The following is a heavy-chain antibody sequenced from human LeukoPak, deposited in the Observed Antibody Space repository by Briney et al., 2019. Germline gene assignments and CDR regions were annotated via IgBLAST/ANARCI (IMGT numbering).Heavy chain of an antibody. CDR1: GFTFGDYA. D-gene: IGHD5-12*01. CDR2: IRSKAYGGTT. CDR3: TRDFYSGYDSYYFDY. Sequence: GGSLRLSCTASGFTFGDYAMSWFRQAPGKGLEWVGFIRSKAYGGTTEYAAPVKGRFTISRDDSKSIAYLQMNSLKTEDTAVYYCTRDFYSGYDSYYFDYWGQGTLVTVSS. V-gene: IGHV3-49*03. J-gene: IGHJ4*02.